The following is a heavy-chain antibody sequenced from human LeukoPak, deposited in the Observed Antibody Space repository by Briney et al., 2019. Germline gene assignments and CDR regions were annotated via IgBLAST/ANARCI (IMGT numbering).Heavy chain of an antibody. CDR1: GFTFSSYW. J-gene: IGHJ5*02. CDR3: ARDTTVTDGFDP. V-gene: IGHV3-74*01. Sequence: PGGSLRLSCEASGFTFSSYWMHWVRQAPGKGLVWVSRINSDGSSKSYAASVKGRCTISRDNAKNTLYLQMNSLRAEDTAVYYCARDTTVTDGFDPWGQGTLVTVSS. CDR2: INSDGSSK. D-gene: IGHD4-17*01.